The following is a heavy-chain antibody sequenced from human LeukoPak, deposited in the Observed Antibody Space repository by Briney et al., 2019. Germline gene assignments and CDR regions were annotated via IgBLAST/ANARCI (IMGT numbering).Heavy chain of an antibody. CDR1: GFTLSSFA. CDR3: ARIGYSSSWSGDY. V-gene: IGHV3-30-3*01. D-gene: IGHD6-13*01. Sequence: GGSLRLSCAASGFTLSSFAMHWVRQAPGKGLAWVALISSDGSNEYYADSVKGRFSISRDNSKNTLYLQMNSLRAEDTAVYYCARIGYSSSWSGDYWGQGTLVTVSS. J-gene: IGHJ4*02. CDR2: ISSDGSNE.